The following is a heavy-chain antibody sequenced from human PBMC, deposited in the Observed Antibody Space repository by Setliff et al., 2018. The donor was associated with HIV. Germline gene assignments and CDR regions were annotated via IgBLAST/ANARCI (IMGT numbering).Heavy chain of an antibody. CDR3: ARSFNGLTFDS. Sequence: SVKVSCKASGGNFTSYCIGWVRQAPGQGLEWMGRIFPVFGAAHYTQNFQGRVTLTADKSTSTASMEMSSLTYEDTAVYFCARSFNGLTFDSWGPGTLVTVTS. J-gene: IGHJ4*02. V-gene: IGHV1-69*06. CDR1: GGNFTSYC. CDR2: IFPVFGAA. D-gene: IGHD2-8*01.